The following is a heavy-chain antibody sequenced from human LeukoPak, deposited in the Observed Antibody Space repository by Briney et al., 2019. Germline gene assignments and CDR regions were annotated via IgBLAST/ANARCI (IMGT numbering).Heavy chain of an antibody. Sequence: SVKVSCKASGGTFSSYAISWVRQAPGQGLEWMGRIIPIFGTANYAQKFQGRVTITTDESTSTAYMELSSLRSEDTAVHYCASPKYYYDSSGYNTFFDYWGQGTLVTVSS. CDR1: GGTFSSYA. CDR2: IIPIFGTA. CDR3: ASPKYYYDSSGYNTFFDY. V-gene: IGHV1-69*05. J-gene: IGHJ4*02. D-gene: IGHD3-22*01.